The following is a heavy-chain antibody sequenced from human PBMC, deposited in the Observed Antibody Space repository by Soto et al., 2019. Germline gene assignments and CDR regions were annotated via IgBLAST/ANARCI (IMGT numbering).Heavy chain of an antibody. V-gene: IGHV3-7*01. CDR3: ARFTLNYYYYGMDV. J-gene: IGHJ6*02. Sequence: PGGSLRLSCAASGFTFSSYWMSWVRQAPGKGLEWVANIKQDGSEKYYVDSVKGRFTISRDNAKNSLYLQMNSLRAEDTAVYYCARFTLNYYYYGMDVWGRGTTVTVSS. CDR1: GFTFSSYW. CDR2: IKQDGSEK.